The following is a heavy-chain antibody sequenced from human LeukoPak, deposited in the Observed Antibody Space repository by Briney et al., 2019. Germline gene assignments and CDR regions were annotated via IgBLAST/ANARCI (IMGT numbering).Heavy chain of an antibody. CDR1: GFTFSSYG. Sequence: GGSLRLSCAASGFTFSSYGMHWVRQAPGKGLEWAAFIRYDGSNKYYADSVKGRFTISRDNSKNTLYLQMNSLRAEDTAVYYCANFGAWYDSSGYYLDYWGQGTLVTVSS. CDR3: ANFGAWYDSSGYYLDY. CDR2: IRYDGSNK. J-gene: IGHJ4*02. D-gene: IGHD3-22*01. V-gene: IGHV3-30*02.